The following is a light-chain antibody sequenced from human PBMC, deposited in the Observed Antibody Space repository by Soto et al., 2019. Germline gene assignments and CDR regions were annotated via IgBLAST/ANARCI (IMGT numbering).Light chain of an antibody. CDR3: QQYYNWRPR. Sequence: EVVMTQSPATLSVSPGSTATLSCRASQGVSSSLAWYQQKPGQAPRLLIYGASTMATGVPARFSGSGSGTEFTLTISRLQSEDFAVYYCQQYYNWRPRFGQGTKVEIK. V-gene: IGKV3-15*01. CDR1: QGVSSS. CDR2: GAS. J-gene: IGKJ1*01.